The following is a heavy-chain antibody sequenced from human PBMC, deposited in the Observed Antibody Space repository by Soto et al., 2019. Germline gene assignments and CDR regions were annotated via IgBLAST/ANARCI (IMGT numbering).Heavy chain of an antibody. CDR1: GFTFSNFE. J-gene: IGHJ6*02. Sequence: VGSLRLSCAASGFTFSNFEMHWVRQAPGKGLEWVSYINTAGSTKYYAESVKGRFTISRDNARNSLFLQMNSLRAEDTAVYYCARAECSSPDCLTAYYSYGLDVWGQGSTVTVSS. CDR2: INTAGSTK. D-gene: IGHD3-9*01. V-gene: IGHV3-48*03. CDR3: ARAECSSPDCLTAYYSYGLDV.